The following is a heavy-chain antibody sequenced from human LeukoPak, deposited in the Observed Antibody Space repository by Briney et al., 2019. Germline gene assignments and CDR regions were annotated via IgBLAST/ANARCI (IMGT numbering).Heavy chain of an antibody. CDR2: IKSKTHGGTT. V-gene: IGHV3-15*01. Sequence: KPSETLSLTCAVYGGSFSGYYWSWIRQAPGKGPEWVGRIKSKTHGGTTDYAAPVKGRFTISRDDSKNTLYLQMNSLKTEDTAVYYCTTDRIGIAAAGNVYWGQGTLVTVSS. CDR1: GGSFSGYY. J-gene: IGHJ4*02. CDR3: TTDRIGIAAAGNVY. D-gene: IGHD6-13*01.